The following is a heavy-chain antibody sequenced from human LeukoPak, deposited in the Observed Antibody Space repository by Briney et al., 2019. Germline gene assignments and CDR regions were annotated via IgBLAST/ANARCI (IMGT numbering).Heavy chain of an antibody. J-gene: IGHJ2*01. CDR2: ISAYNGNT. CDR3: ARSLIAVAGTADSYFDL. Sequence: ASVKVSCKASGYTFTSYGISWVRQAPGQGLEWMGWISAYNGNTNYAQKLQGRVTMTTDTSTSTAYMELRSLRSDDTAVYYCARSLIAVAGTADSYFDLWGRGTLVTVSS. V-gene: IGHV1-18*04. CDR1: GYTFTSYG. D-gene: IGHD6-19*01.